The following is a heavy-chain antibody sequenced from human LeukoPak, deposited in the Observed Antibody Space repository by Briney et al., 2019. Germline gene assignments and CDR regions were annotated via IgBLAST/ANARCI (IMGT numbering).Heavy chain of an antibody. J-gene: IGHJ4*02. CDR2: INHSGST. V-gene: IGHV4-34*01. CDR1: GGSFSGYY. D-gene: IGHD6-13*01. Sequence: KPSETLSLTCAVYGGSFSGYYWSWIRQPPGKGLEWIGEINHSGSTNYNPSLKSRVTISVDTSKNQFSLKLSSVTAADTAVYYCARGLYSSSWNNCGQGTLVTVSS. CDR3: ARGLYSSSWNN.